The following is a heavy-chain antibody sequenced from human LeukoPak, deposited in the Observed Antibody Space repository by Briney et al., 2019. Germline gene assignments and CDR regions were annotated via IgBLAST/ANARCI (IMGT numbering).Heavy chain of an antibody. Sequence: ASVTVSRKASGYTFTVYYMHWVRQAPGQGLEWMGWINPNSGGTNYAQKFQGRVTMTRDTSISTAYMELSRLRSDDTAVYYCARGLWFGESYYYYYMDVWGKGTTVTISS. J-gene: IGHJ6*03. CDR2: INPNSGGT. D-gene: IGHD3-10*01. V-gene: IGHV1-2*02. CDR3: ARGLWFGESYYYYYMDV. CDR1: GYTFTVYY.